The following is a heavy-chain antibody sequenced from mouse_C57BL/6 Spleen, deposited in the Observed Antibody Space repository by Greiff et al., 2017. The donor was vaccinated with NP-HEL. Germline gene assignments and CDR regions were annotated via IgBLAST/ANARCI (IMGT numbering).Heavy chain of an antibody. CDR3: ARDRSDTFDY. CDR1: GYTFTSYT. J-gene: IGHJ2*01. CDR2: INPSSGYT. V-gene: IGHV1-4*01. D-gene: IGHD3-2*02. Sequence: VQLQQSGAELARPGASVKMSCKASGYTFTSYTMQWVKQRPGQGLEWIGYINPSSGYTKYNQKFKDKATLTADKSSSTAYMQLSSLTSEDSADCYCARDRSDTFDYWGQGTTLTVSS.